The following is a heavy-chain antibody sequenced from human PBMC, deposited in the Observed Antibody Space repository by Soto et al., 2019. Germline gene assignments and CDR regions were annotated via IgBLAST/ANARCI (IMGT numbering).Heavy chain of an antibody. J-gene: IGHJ5*02. D-gene: IGHD2-15*01. CDR2: INAGNGNT. V-gene: IGHV1-3*01. CDR3: ARDHCSGGSCLGVVWFDP. Sequence: ASVKVSCKASGYTFTSYAMHWVRQAPGQRLEWMGWINAGNGNTKYSQEFQGRVTITRDTSASTAYMELSSLRSEDTAVYYCARDHCSGGSCLGVVWFDPWGQGTLVTVSS. CDR1: GYTFTSYA.